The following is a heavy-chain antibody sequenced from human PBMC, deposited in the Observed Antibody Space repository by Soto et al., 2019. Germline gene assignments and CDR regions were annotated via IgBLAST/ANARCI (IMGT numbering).Heavy chain of an antibody. J-gene: IGHJ6*03. Sequence: ASVKVSCKASGYTFTSYDINWVRQATGQGLEWMEWMNPNSGNTGYAQKFQGRVTMTRNTSISTAYMELSSLRSEDTAVYYCASAQGCSSTSCSNYYYYYMDVWGKGTTVTVSS. D-gene: IGHD2-2*01. CDR3: ASAQGCSSTSCSNYYYYYMDV. CDR1: GYTFTSYD. CDR2: MNPNSGNT. V-gene: IGHV1-8*01.